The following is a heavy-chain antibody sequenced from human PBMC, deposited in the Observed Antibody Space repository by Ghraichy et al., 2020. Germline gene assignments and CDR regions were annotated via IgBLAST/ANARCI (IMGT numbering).Heavy chain of an antibody. J-gene: IGHJ4*02. Sequence: GGSLRLSCAASGFTFSSYAMSWVRQAPGKGLEWVSGIWSTDGSTYYTDSVKGRFTISRDSSKNTVYLQMNSLRAEDTAMYYCAKGICSSTSCSYCFDYWGQGTLVTVSS. CDR2: IWSTDGST. D-gene: IGHD2-2*01. CDR1: GFTFSSYA. V-gene: IGHV3-23*01. CDR3: AKGICSSTSCSYCFDY.